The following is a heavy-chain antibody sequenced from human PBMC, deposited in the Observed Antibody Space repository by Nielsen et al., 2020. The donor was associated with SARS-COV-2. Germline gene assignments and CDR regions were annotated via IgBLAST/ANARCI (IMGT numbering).Heavy chain of an antibody. J-gene: IGHJ3*02. Sequence: SETLSLTCTVSGGSISSSSYYWGWIRQPPGKGLAWIGSIYYSGSTYYNPSLKSRVTISVDTSKNQFSLKLSSVTAADTAVYYCARGVEAAAGIGVRAFDIWGQGTMVTVSS. D-gene: IGHD6-13*01. CDR3: ARGVEAAAGIGVRAFDI. CDR2: IYYSGST. CDR1: GGSISSSSYY. V-gene: IGHV4-39*01.